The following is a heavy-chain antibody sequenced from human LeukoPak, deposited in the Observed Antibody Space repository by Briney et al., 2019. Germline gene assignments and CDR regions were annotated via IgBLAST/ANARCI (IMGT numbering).Heavy chain of an antibody. CDR3: AKDYNDYDRGYFDY. Sequence: GGSLRLSCAASGFTFSSYWMHWVRQAPGKGLVWVSRINSDGSSTSYADSVKGRFTISRDNAKNTLYLQMNSLRADDTAVYYCAKDYNDYDRGYFDYWGQGTLVTVSS. D-gene: IGHD5-12*01. CDR2: INSDGSST. J-gene: IGHJ4*02. CDR1: GFTFSSYW. V-gene: IGHV3-74*01.